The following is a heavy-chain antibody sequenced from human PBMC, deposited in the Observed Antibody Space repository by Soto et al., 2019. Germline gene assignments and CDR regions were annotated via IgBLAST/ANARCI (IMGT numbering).Heavy chain of an antibody. J-gene: IGHJ5*02. CDR3: ARGGVYCSGGSCYSFWFDP. D-gene: IGHD2-15*01. CDR2: IYSGGST. Sequence: EVQLVESGGGLIQPGGSLRLSCAASGFTVSSNYMSWVRQAPGKGLEWVSVIYSGGSTYYADSVKGRFTISRDNSKNTLYLQMNSLRAEDTAVYYCARGGVYCSGGSCYSFWFDPWGQGTLVTVSS. V-gene: IGHV3-53*01. CDR1: GFTVSSNY.